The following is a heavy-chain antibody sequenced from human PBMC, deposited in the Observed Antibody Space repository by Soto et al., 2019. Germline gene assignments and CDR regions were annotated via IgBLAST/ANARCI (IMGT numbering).Heavy chain of an antibody. Sequence: PGESLKISCKGSGYSFAGYWITWVRQKPGKGLYWMGRIDPSDSQTYYSPSFRGHVTISVTKSITTVFLQWSSLRASDTAMYYCAVQIYDSATCTTSEYYCNSWDKGTPVTVSS. CDR1: GYSFAGYW. CDR3: AVQIYDSATCTTSEYYCNS. J-gene: IGHJ4*02. D-gene: IGHD2-15*01. CDR2: IDPSDSQT. V-gene: IGHV5-10-1*01.